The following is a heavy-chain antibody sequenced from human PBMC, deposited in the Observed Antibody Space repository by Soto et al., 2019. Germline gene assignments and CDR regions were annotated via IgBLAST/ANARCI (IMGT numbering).Heavy chain of an antibody. V-gene: IGHV3-23*01. J-gene: IGHJ4*02. Sequence: DVQLLESGGGLVQPEGSLRLSCAGSGFTFSSYAMGWVRQGPGKGLEWVAVVSIGGSTHYAASVRGRFTISRDNSKKTLSLQVNSLTAEDTAVYFCAKRRGAGGHFDYWGQGALVSVSS. CDR1: GFTFSSYA. CDR3: AKRRGAGGHFDY. CDR2: VSIGGST. D-gene: IGHD2-15*01.